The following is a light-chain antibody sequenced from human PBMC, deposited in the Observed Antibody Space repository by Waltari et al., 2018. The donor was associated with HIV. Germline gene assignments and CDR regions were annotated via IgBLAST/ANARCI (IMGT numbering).Light chain of an antibody. J-gene: IGLJ3*02. CDR2: DVA. V-gene: IGLV2-11*01. Sequence: QSALTQPRSVSGSPGQLVTISCTGSGDDIGAYNSVSWYQHHPGKAPKLMIYDVAQRPSGVPDRFSGFRSGNTASLIISALQPEDEADYYCCSYAGSFTWVFGGGTRLTVL. CDR1: GDDIGAYNS. CDR3: CSYAGSFTWV.